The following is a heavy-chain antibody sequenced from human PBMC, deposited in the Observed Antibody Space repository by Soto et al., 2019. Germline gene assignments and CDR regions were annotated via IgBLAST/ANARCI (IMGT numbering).Heavy chain of an antibody. CDR3: VRGDGDYHDGNGYLGRH. V-gene: IGHV3-74*01. Sequence: EVQLVESGGGLVQLGGSLRLSCEASGFTFSTYWMHWVRQAPGKGLVWVSRIKSDGSGTYYADSVEGRFTISRDNAQNTLYLQVNSLRAEETAVYYCVRGDGDYHDGNGYLGRHWGQGTLVTVSS. CDR1: GFTFSTYW. D-gene: IGHD3-22*01. J-gene: IGHJ4*02. CDR2: IKSDGSGT.